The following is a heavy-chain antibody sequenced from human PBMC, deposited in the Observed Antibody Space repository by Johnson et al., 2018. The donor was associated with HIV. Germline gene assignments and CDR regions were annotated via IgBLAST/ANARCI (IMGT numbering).Heavy chain of an antibody. CDR2: INWNGGST. Sequence: VQLVESGGGVVQPGRSLRLTCAASGFTFDDYGMSWVRQAPGKGLEWVSRINWNGGSTSYADSVKGRFTISRDNAKDSLYLQMNSLRAEDAAVYFCARGCRYYGWGSCLREGGTFDIWGQGTMVTVFS. CDR3: ARGCRYYGWGSCLREGGTFDI. V-gene: IGHV3-20*04. J-gene: IGHJ3*02. CDR1: GFTFDDYG. D-gene: IGHD3-10*01.